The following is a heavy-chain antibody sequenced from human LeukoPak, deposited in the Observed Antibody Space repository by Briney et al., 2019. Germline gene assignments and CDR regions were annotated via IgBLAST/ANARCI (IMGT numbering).Heavy chain of an antibody. J-gene: IGHJ5*02. V-gene: IGHV3-23*01. Sequence: GGTLRFSCAASGFTFSSYGMSWVRQAPGKGLEWVSAISGSGGSTYYADSVKGRFTISRDNSKNTLYLQMNSLRAEDTAVYYCAKTSGDPSPSNWFDPWGQGTLVTVSS. CDR1: GFTFSSYG. D-gene: IGHD2-21*02. CDR3: AKTSGDPSPSNWFDP. CDR2: ISGSGGST.